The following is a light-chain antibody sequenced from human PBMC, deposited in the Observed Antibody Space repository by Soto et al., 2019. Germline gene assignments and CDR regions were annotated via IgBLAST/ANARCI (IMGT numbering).Light chain of an antibody. V-gene: IGKV3-15*01. J-gene: IGKJ3*01. Sequence: EIVMTQSPATLSVSPGERATLSCRASQSVSSNLAWYQQKPGQAPRLLIYGASTRATGIPARFSGSGSGTEFTLTISSLQSEDFAVYYCQQYNNLFTFGPGTKVGIK. CDR3: QQYNNLFT. CDR2: GAS. CDR1: QSVSSN.